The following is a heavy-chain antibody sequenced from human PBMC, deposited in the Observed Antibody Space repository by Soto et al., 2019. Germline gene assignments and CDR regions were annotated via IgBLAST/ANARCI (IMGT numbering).Heavy chain of an antibody. CDR2: ISGSGGST. D-gene: IGHD3-10*01. J-gene: IGHJ6*03. CDR1: GFTFSSYA. V-gene: IGHV3-23*01. CDR3: AKEGGSGSYVGYYYYMDV. Sequence: GGSLRLSCAASGFTFSSYAMSWVRQAPGKGLEWVSAISGSGGSTYYADSVKGRFTISRDNSKNTLYLQMNSLRAEDTAVYYCAKEGGSGSYVGYYYYMDVWGKGTTVTVSS.